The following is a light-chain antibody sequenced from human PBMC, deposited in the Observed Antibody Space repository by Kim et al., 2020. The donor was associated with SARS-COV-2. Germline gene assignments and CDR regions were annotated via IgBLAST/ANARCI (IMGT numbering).Light chain of an antibody. CDR3: QVWDSTTTV. Sequence: SGSPGQTASITCSGDKLGEKYVWWYQQRPGQSPVVFIYQDTNRPSGIPERFSGSNSGNTATLTISGTQAMDEADYYCQVWDSTTTVFGGGTQLTVL. CDR1: KLGEKY. J-gene: IGLJ2*01. CDR2: QDT. V-gene: IGLV3-1*01.